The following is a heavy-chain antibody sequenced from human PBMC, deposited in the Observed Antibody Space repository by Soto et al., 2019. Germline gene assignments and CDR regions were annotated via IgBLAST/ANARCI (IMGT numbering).Heavy chain of an antibody. CDR3: ARGRITMVRDLNWFDP. J-gene: IGHJ5*02. Sequence: ASVKVSCKASGGTFSSYAISWVRQAPGQGLEWMGGIIPIFGTANYAQKFQGRVTITADESTSTAYMELSSLRSEDTAVYYCARGRITMVRDLNWFDPWGQGTLGTVS. CDR2: IIPIFGTA. D-gene: IGHD3-10*01. CDR1: GGTFSSYA. V-gene: IGHV1-69*13.